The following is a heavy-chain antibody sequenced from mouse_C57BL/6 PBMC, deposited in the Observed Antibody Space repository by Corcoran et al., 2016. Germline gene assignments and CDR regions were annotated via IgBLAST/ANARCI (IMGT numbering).Heavy chain of an antibody. D-gene: IGHD4-1*01. Sequence: QIQLVQSGPELKKPGATVKISCKASRYTFTTYGMSWVKQAPGKGLKWMGWINTYSGVPTYADDFKGRFAFSSETSASTAYLQINNLKNEDTATYFCAREGSSNWDRFAYWGQGTLVTVSA. J-gene: IGHJ3*01. CDR2: INTYSGVP. V-gene: IGHV9-3*01. CDR3: AREGSSNWDRFAY. CDR1: RYTFTTYG.